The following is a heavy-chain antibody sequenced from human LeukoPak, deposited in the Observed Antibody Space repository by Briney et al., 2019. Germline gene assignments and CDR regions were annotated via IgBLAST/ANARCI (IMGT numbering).Heavy chain of an antibody. V-gene: IGHV3-23*01. J-gene: IGHJ6*02. D-gene: IGHD3-22*01. CDR2: ISGRGGST. CDR1: GFTFSSYA. Sequence: GGSLRLSCAASGFTFSSYAMSWVRQAPGKGLEWVSAISGRGGSTYYADSVKGRFTISRDNSKNTLYLQMNSLRAEDTAVYYCAKDGAYYDSSGYGMDVWGQGTTVTVSS. CDR3: AKDGAYYDSSGYGMDV.